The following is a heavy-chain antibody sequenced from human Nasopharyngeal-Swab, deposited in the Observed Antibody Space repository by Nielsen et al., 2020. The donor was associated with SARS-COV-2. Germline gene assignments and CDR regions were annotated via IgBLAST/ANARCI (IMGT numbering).Heavy chain of an antibody. CDR2: ISWNSVSI. CDR1: GFTFDDYA. Sequence: SLKISCAASGFTFDDYAMHWVRQAPGKGLEWVSGISWNSVSIGYADSVKGRFTISRDNAKNSVYLQMNSLRPEDTALYYCAKVSYGYGYYLDYWGQGTPVTVSS. D-gene: IGHD5-18*01. J-gene: IGHJ4*02. CDR3: AKVSYGYGYYLDY. V-gene: IGHV3-9*01.